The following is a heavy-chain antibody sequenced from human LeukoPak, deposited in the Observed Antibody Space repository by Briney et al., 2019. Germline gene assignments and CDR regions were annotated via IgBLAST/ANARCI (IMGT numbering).Heavy chain of an antibody. CDR2: IRGNGDT. Sequence: GGSLRLSCAASGLSFSSFAMSWVGQGPGRGGEGVSSIRGNGDTFYADSVKGRFTLSSDSSRNTVYFQLNNLRVEDTAIYYCAKASWVSSTDAVRWGQGTLVTVSS. CDR3: AKASWVSSTDAVR. J-gene: IGHJ4*02. CDR1: GLSFSSFA. V-gene: IGHV3-23*01. D-gene: IGHD3-16*01.